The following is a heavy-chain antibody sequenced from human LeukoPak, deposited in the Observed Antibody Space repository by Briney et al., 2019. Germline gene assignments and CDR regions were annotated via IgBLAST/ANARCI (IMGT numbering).Heavy chain of an antibody. CDR2: INPNSGGT. CDR3: AREHKYYYDSSGYYYGGSWFDP. CDR1: GYTFTGYY. D-gene: IGHD3-22*01. J-gene: IGHJ5*02. V-gene: IGHV1-2*02. Sequence: GASVKVSCKASGYTFTGYYMHWVRQAPGQGLEWMGWINPNSGGTNYAQKFQGRVTMTRDTSISTAYMELSRLRSDDTAVYYCAREHKYYYDSSGYYYGGSWFDPWGQGTLVTVSS.